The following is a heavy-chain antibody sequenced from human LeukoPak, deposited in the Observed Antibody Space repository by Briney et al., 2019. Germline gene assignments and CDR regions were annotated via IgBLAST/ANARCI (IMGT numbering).Heavy chain of an antibody. D-gene: IGHD2-2*01. J-gene: IGHJ4*02. V-gene: IGHV3-23*01. CDR3: AKAIVVVPAAPDY. CDR2: ISGSGGST. CDR1: GFTFSSYA. Sequence: GGSLRLSCAASGFTFSSYAMSWVRQAPGKGLDWVSAISGSGGSTYYADSVKGRFTISRDNSKNTLYLQMNSLRAEDTAVYYCAKAIVVVPAAPDYWGQGTLVTVSS.